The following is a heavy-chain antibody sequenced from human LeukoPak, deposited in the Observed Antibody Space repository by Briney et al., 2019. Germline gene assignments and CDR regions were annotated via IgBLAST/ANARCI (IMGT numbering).Heavy chain of an antibody. V-gene: IGHV3-23*01. J-gene: IGHJ4*02. CDR1: GFTFSSYA. D-gene: IGHD6-13*01. Sequence: GGSLRLSCAASGFTFSSYAMSWVRQAPGKGLEWVSAISGSGGSTYYADSVKGRFTISRDNSKNTLYLQMSSLRAEDTAVYYCANDPYSSSWSLFDYWGQGTLVTVSS. CDR2: ISGSGGST. CDR3: ANDPYSSSWSLFDY.